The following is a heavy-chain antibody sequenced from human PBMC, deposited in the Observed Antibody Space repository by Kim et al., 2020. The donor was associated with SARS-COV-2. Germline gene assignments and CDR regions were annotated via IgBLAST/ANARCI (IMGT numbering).Heavy chain of an antibody. D-gene: IGHD2-21*02. J-gene: IGHJ2*01. CDR2: T. Sequence: TTYNSSIQNRVTMSVDTTRNQFSLKLRSVTAADTAVYFCARDDSRYFDLWGRGSLVTVSS. CDR3: ARDDSRYFDL. V-gene: IGHV4-4*07.